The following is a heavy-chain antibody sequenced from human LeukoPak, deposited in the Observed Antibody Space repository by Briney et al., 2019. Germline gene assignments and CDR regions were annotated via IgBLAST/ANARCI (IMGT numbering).Heavy chain of an antibody. V-gene: IGHV3-23*01. J-gene: IGHJ4*02. CDR2: ISSGGGTT. D-gene: IGHD6-19*01. Sequence: GGSLRLSCAASGFTYSNYAMNWVRQAPGKGLEWVSGISSGGGTTNYADSVKGRFIISRDNSKNTLYLQMDSLRAEDTAVYYCTKAGIAVPATPDYWGQGTLVTVSS. CDR1: GFTYSNYA. CDR3: TKAGIAVPATPDY.